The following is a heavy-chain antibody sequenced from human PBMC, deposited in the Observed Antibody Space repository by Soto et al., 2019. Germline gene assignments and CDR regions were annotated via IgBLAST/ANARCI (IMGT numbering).Heavy chain of an antibody. J-gene: IGHJ3*02. D-gene: IGHD3-22*01. Sequence: PSETLSLTCTVSGASISSSSWSWIRQSPRKGLEWIGYVYYSGTTNYNPSLMSRVTISVDTSRNQFSLKLSSVTAADTAVYYCARGYYDSSGQSNTFDSWGQGTMVTVSS. CDR2: VYYSGTT. CDR3: ARGYYDSSGQSNTFDS. CDR1: GASISSSS. V-gene: IGHV4-59*01.